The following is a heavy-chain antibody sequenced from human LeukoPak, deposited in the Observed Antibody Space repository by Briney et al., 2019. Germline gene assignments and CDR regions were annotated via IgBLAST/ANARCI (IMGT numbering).Heavy chain of an antibody. CDR2: ISAYNGNT. Sequence: GASVKVSCKASGYTFTSYGISWVRQAPGQGLEWMGWISAYNGNTNYAQKLQGRVTMTTDTSTSTAYMELRSLRSEDTAVYYCARSAVKVRGVIIGSFYYYMDVWGKGTTVTISS. V-gene: IGHV1-18*01. D-gene: IGHD3-10*01. J-gene: IGHJ6*03. CDR1: GYTFTSYG. CDR3: ARSAVKVRGVIIGSFYYYMDV.